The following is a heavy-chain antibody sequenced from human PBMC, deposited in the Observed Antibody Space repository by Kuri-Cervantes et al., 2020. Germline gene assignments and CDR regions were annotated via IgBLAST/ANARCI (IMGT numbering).Heavy chain of an antibody. CDR3: ARHCVQSWSGYPCPFDY. CDR1: GYSISSGYY. D-gene: IGHD3-3*01. J-gene: IGHJ4*02. CDR2: IYHSGST. Sequence: SETLSLTCAVSGYSISSGYYWGWIRQPPGKGLEWIGSIYHSGSTYYNPSLKSRVTISVDTSKNQFSLKLSSVTAADTAVYYCARHCVQSWSGYPCPFDYWGQGTLVTVSS. V-gene: IGHV4-38-2*01.